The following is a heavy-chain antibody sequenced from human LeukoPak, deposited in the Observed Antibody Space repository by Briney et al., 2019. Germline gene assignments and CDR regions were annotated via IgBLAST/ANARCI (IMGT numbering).Heavy chain of an antibody. J-gene: IGHJ4*02. Sequence: ASVKVSCKASGYTFTSYDINWVRQATGQGLEWMGWVNPNSGNTGYAQKFQGRVTMTRNNYISTAYMELSSLRSEDTAVYYCALSLFYYNSSGYYPFDYWGQGTLVTVSS. CDR1: GYTFTSYD. CDR2: VNPNSGNT. CDR3: ALSLFYYNSSGYYPFDY. V-gene: IGHV1-8*01. D-gene: IGHD3-22*01.